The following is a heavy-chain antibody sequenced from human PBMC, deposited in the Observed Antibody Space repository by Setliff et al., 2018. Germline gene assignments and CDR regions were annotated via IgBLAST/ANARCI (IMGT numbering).Heavy chain of an antibody. D-gene: IGHD3-3*01. J-gene: IGHJ4*02. CDR2: IYNSGST. Sequence: PSETLSLTCTVSGGSISSYYWSWIRQPPGKGLEWIGYIYNSGSTNYNPSLKSRVTISVDTSKNQISLKLTSVTAADTAMYYCRFWSGYYKNDYWGQGTLVTVSS. CDR1: GGSISSYY. V-gene: IGHV4-59*12. CDR3: RFWSGYYKNDY.